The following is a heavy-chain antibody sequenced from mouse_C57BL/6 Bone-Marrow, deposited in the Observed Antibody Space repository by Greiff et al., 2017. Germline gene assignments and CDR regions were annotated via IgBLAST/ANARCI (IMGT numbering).Heavy chain of an antibody. V-gene: IGHV1-9*01. D-gene: IGHD4-1*01. CDR2: ILPGSGST. CDR3: ARDWVYAMDY. CDR1: GYTFTGYW. J-gene: IGHJ4*01. Sequence: QVQLQQSGAELMKPGASVKLSCKATGYTFTGYWIGWVKQRPGHGLEWIGEILPGSGSTTYNEKFKGKATFTADTSSNIAYMQLSSLTTEDCAIYYCARDWVYAMDYWGQGTSGTVSS.